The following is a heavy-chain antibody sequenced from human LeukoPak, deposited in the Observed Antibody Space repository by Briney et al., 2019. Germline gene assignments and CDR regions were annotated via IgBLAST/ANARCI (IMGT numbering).Heavy chain of an antibody. CDR3: ARADSYISILYY. Sequence: GGAPIPSCAAPGFTFSNYWMGWVRPAPGEGPEWVGMMDHNGSGSSNEDPARGRFTFTRDNTKNSLHLQMNSLRAEDTAVYYCARADSYISILYYWGRGTRIIDSA. V-gene: IGHV3-7*04. J-gene: IGHJ4*02. CDR2: MDHNGSGS. CDR1: GFTFSNYW. D-gene: IGHD5-18*01.